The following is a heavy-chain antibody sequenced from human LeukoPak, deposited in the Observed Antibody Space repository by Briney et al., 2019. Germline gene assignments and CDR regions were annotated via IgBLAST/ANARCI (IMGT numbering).Heavy chain of an antibody. V-gene: IGHV3-74*01. CDR1: GFTFLSYW. D-gene: IGHD6-13*01. Sequence: GGSLRLSCAASGFTFLSYWMHWVRQAPGKGLVWVSRIDDDGGSTTYADSVKGRFTISRDNAKNTLYLQMNSLRAEDTAVYYCAKEGIAAAGYYFDYWGQGTLVTVSS. J-gene: IGHJ4*02. CDR3: AKEGIAAAGYYFDY. CDR2: IDDDGGST.